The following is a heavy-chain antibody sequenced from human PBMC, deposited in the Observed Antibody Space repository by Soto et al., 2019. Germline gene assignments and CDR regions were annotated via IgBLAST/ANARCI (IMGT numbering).Heavy chain of an antibody. CDR3: ARVERGTATTVVDAFDI. D-gene: IGHD1-1*01. Sequence: QVQLQQWGAGLLKPSETLSLTCAVYGDFVSSGNYYWSWIRQPPGKGLEWIGEMSHSGGTHFNPSLKSRVIISVDTSKNQFSLKMSSVTAADTALYYCARVERGTATTVVDAFDIWGPGTMVTVSS. J-gene: IGHJ3*02. V-gene: IGHV4-34*01. CDR1: GDFVSSGNYY. CDR2: MSHSGGT.